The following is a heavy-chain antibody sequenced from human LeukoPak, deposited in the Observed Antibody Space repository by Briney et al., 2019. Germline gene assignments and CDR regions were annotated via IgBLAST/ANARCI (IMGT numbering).Heavy chain of an antibody. D-gene: IGHD3-22*01. Sequence: GGSLTLAGAAAGFTASSYWVSWGHHAPGKGLEWVANIYQDGSATYYVDSVKGRFTISRDNAKNSLYLQMSSLRAEDTAVYYCARSFTMIPEDFWGQGTLVTVSS. CDR2: IYQDGSAT. CDR3: ARSFTMIPEDF. V-gene: IGHV3-7*04. CDR1: GFTASSYW. J-gene: IGHJ4*02.